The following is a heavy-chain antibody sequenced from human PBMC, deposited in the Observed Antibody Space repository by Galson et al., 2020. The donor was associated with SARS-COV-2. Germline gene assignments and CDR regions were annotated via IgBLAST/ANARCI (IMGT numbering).Heavy chain of an antibody. CDR2: IKQDGGEK. CDR1: GFTFSSYW. Sequence: GESLKISCVASGFTFSSYWMSWVRQAPGKGLEWVANIKQDGGEKYYVDSVKGRFTISRDNAKNSVYLQMNSLRAEDTAVYYCARDGAYGSGSYYNVYFDYWGQGTLVTVSS. V-gene: IGHV3-7*01. D-gene: IGHD3-10*01. J-gene: IGHJ4*02. CDR3: ARDGAYGSGSYYNVYFDY.